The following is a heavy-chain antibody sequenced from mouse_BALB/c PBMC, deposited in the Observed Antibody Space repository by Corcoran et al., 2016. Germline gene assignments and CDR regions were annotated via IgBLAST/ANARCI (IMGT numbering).Heavy chain of an antibody. CDR2: IYPRTSNT. D-gene: IGHD2-14*01. CDR3: ARRTYVGPHYYAMDY. J-gene: IGHJ4*01. V-gene: IGHV1-81*01. Sequence: QVQLQQSGPELLKPGASVKMSCKASGYTFTDYFMRWVKQSTGQGLEWIGAIYPRTSNTYYNETFKGKATLTADTSSTTFYMHLSSLTSEDSAGYLWARRTYVGPHYYAMDYWGQGTAVTVSS. CDR1: GYTFTDYF.